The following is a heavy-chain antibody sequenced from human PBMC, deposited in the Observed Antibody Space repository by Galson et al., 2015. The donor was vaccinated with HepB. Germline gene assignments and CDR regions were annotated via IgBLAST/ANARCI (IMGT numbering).Heavy chain of an antibody. CDR2: IYPGDSDI. CDR1: GYSFTSYW. V-gene: IGHV5-51*01. CDR3: ARGILVVVTSHDAFDI. J-gene: IGHJ3*02. Sequence: QSGAEVKKSGESLKISCKASGYSFTSYWIGWVRQMPGKGLEWMGIIYPGDSDIRYSPSFQGQVTISADKSINTAYLQWSSLKASDTAMYYCARGILVVVTSHDAFDIWGQGTMVTVSS. D-gene: IGHD3-22*01.